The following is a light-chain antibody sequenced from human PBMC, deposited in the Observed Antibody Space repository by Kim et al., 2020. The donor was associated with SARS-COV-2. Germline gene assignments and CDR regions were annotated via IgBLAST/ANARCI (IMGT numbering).Light chain of an antibody. Sequence: DIQMTQSPSSLSASVGDRVTITCRASQDISNYLAWYQQKPGKVPKLLIYAASTLQSGVPSRFSGSGSGTDFTLSITSLQPEDAATYYCQNYNSLPALSFGGGTKVDIK. CDR3: QNYNSLPALS. CDR1: QDISNY. CDR2: AAS. J-gene: IGKJ4*01. V-gene: IGKV1-27*01.